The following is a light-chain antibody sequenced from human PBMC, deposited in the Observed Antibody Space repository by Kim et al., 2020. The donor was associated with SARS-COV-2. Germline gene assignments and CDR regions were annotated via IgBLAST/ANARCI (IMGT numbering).Light chain of an antibody. CDR3: QQYSSSPWT. CDR1: QSVSSSY. Sequence: EIVLKQSPGTLSLSPGERSTLSCRASQSVSSSYLAWYEQKPGQAHRLLIYGASSRATGIPDRFSGSGSGTDFTRTISRLEPEDFAVYYCQQYSSSPWTFGQGTKVDIK. V-gene: IGKV3-20*01. J-gene: IGKJ1*01. CDR2: GAS.